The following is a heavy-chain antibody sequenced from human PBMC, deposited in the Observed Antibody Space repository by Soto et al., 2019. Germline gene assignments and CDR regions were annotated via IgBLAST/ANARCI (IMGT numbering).Heavy chain of an antibody. J-gene: IGHJ5*02. V-gene: IGHV3-23*01. Sequence: GGSLRLSCEAYGFTFSDHAMSWVRQAPGKGLEWVSAISGNGIATYYADSVKGRFTISRDNSKNTLYLQMNRLRADDTAVYYCARDAISMVRGTNNWFDPWGQGTLVTVSS. D-gene: IGHD3-10*01. CDR1: GFTFSDHA. CDR2: ISGNGIAT. CDR3: ARDAISMVRGTNNWFDP.